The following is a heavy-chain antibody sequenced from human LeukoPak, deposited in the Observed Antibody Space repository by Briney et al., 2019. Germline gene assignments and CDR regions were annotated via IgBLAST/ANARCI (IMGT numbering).Heavy chain of an antibody. Sequence: QPGGSLLISCAASGFTFSSYGMHWGRQAAGKVLERGAFIRYDGSNKYYADSVKGRFTISRYNSKYTLYLQMNTLRAEDTALSSRAKDLSRTAVAGHDYWGQGTLVTVSS. J-gene: IGHJ4*02. V-gene: IGHV3-30*02. CDR2: IRYDGSNK. D-gene: IGHD6-19*01. CDR3: AKDLSRTAVAGHDY. CDR1: GFTFSSYG.